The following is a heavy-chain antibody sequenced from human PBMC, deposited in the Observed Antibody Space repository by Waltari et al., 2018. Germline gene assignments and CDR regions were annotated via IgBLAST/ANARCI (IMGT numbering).Heavy chain of an antibody. J-gene: IGHJ4*02. V-gene: IGHV1-8*01. CDR2: MNPNSGNT. CDR3: ARATRDCSGGSCYRYYFDY. CDR1: GYTFTSYD. Sequence: QVQLVQSGAEVKKPGASVKVSCKASGYTFTSYDINWVRQATGQGLEWMGWMNPNSGNTGYAQKCQGRVTMTRNTSISTAYMELSSLRSEDTAVYYCARATRDCSGGSCYRYYFDYWGQGTLVTVSS. D-gene: IGHD2-15*01.